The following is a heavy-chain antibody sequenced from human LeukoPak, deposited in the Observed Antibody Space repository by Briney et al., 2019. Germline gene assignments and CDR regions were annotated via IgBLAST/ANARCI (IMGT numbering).Heavy chain of an antibody. Sequence: SETLSLTCTVSGDSITSHYWNWIRQTPGKGLEWIGYIYHTGSTNYNPSLKSRGSIPADTSNNRFSLRLYSVTAADTAVYYCARQATWGQWYFDHWGQGTPVTVSS. CDR3: ARQATWGQWYFDH. D-gene: IGHD6-19*01. CDR2: IYHTGST. CDR1: GDSITSHY. V-gene: IGHV4-59*11. J-gene: IGHJ4*02.